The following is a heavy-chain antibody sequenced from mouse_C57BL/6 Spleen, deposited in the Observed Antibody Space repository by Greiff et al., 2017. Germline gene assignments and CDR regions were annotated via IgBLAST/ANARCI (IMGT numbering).Heavy chain of an antibody. CDR3: ARGGGSSYVGDY. CDR2: IDPSDSST. V-gene: IGHV1-69*01. D-gene: IGHD1-1*01. J-gene: IGHJ3*01. Sequence: VKLQQPGAELVMPGASVKLSCKASGYTFTSYWMHWVKQRPGQGLEWIGEIDPSDSSTIYNQKFKGKSTLTVDTSSSTAYMQLSSLTSEDTAVYYCARGGGSSYVGDYWGQGTLVTVSA. CDR1: GYTFTSYW.